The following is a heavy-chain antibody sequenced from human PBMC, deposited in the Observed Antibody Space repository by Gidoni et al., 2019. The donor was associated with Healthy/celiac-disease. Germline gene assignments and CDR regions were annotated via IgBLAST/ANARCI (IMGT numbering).Heavy chain of an antibody. V-gene: IGHV3-48*01. J-gene: IGHJ4*02. CDR3: ARGYSSGWDY. CDR1: GFTFCIYS. Sequence: EVQLVESGGGLVQPGGSLRLSCAASGFTFCIYSMNWVRQAPGKGLEWVSYISRTSSTIYYADSVKGRFTISRDNAKNSVYLQMNSLRAEDTAVYYCARGYSSGWDYWGQGTLVTVSS. D-gene: IGHD6-19*01. CDR2: ISRTSSTI.